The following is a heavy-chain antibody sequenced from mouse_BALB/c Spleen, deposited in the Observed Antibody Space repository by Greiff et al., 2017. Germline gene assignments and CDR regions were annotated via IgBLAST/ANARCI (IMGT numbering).Heavy chain of an antibody. CDR2: ISYDGSN. CDR1: GYSITSGYY. CDR3: ASPYYGNSFDV. D-gene: IGHD2-10*01. Sequence: EVQLVESGPGLVKPSQSLSLTCSVTGYSITSGYYWNWIRQFPGNKLEWMGYISYDGSNNYNPSLKNRISITRDTSKNQFFLKLNSVTTEDTATYYCASPYYGNSFDVWGAGTTVTVSS. V-gene: IGHV3-6*02. J-gene: IGHJ1*01.